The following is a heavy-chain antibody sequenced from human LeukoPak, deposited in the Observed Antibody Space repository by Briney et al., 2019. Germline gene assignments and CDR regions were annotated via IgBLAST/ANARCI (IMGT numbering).Heavy chain of an antibody. CDR3: AKEGVGKYGSGSYPLEDAFDI. V-gene: IGHV3-21*01. CDR1: GFTFSSYS. Sequence: GGSLRLSCAASGFTFSSYSMNWVRQAPGKGLEWVSSISSSSSYIYYADSAKGRFTISRDNAKNSLYLQMNSLRAEDTAVYYCAKEGVGKYGSGSYPLEDAFDIWGQGTMVTVSS. CDR2: ISSSSSYI. J-gene: IGHJ3*02. D-gene: IGHD3-10*01.